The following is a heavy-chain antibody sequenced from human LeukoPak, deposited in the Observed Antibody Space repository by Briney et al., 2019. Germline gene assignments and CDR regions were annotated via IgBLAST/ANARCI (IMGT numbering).Heavy chain of an antibody. CDR3: ARGSPFFPFDY. CDR1: GGSFSGYY. V-gene: IGHV4-34*01. CDR2: INHSGST. D-gene: IGHD3-3*01. Sequence: KPSETLSLTCAVYGGSFSGYYWSWIRQPPGKGLEWIGEINHSGSTNYNPSLKSRVTISVDTSKNQFSLKLSSVTAADTAVHCCARGSPFFPFDYWGQGTLVTVSS. J-gene: IGHJ4*02.